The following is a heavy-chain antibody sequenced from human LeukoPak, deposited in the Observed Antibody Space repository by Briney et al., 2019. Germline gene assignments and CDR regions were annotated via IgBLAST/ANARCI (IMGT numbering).Heavy chain of an antibody. V-gene: IGHV4-59*01. CDR3: ARAHYYGSGSYYTDNWFDP. CDR1: GGSISSYY. Sequence: SETLSLTCTVSGGSISSYYWSWIRQPPGKGLEWIGYIYYSGSTNYNPSLKSRVTISVDTSKNQFSLKLSSVTAADTAVYYCARAHYYGSGSYYTDNWFDPWGQGTLVTVSS. J-gene: IGHJ5*02. CDR2: IYYSGST. D-gene: IGHD3-10*01.